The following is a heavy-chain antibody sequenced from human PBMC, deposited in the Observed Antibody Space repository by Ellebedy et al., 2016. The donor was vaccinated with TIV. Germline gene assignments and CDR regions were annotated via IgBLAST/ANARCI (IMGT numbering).Heavy chain of an antibody. CDR3: ARALDPPLDY. J-gene: IGHJ4*02. V-gene: IGHV3-30*01. CDR2: ISYDGSNK. Sequence: GESLKISCAASGFTFSSYAMHWVRQAPGKGLEWVAVISYDGSNKYYADSVKGRFTISRDNSKNTLYLQMNSLRAEDTAVYYCARALDPPLDYWGQGTLVTVSS. CDR1: GFTFSSYA. D-gene: IGHD3-9*01.